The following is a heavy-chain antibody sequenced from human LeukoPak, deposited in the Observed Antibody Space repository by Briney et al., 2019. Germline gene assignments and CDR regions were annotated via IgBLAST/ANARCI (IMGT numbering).Heavy chain of an antibody. CDR3: VRLVGGDIDY. D-gene: IGHD5-12*01. V-gene: IGHV4-30-4*01. J-gene: IGHJ4*02. CDR1: GGSISSGDYY. CDR2: IYYSGST. Sequence: SETLSLTCTVSGGSISSGDYYWSWVRQPPGKGLEWIGYIYYSGSTYYNPSLKSRVTISVDTSKNQFSLQLNSVTPEDTAVYYCVRLVGGDIDYWGQGTLDTVSS.